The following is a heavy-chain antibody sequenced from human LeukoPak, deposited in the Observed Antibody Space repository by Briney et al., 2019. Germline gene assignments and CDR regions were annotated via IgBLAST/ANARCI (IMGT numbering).Heavy chain of an antibody. J-gene: IGHJ5*02. Sequence: PSETLSLTCTVSGGPISSYYWNRLRQPPGKGLEGIGYIYYSGSTNYNPSLKSRVTISVDTSKNQFSLKLSSVTAADTAVYYCVGLAAGESGRGPWGQGTVVTVSS. D-gene: IGHD3-10*01. CDR1: GGPISSYY. V-gene: IGHV4-59*01. CDR2: IYYSGST. CDR3: VGLAAGESGRGP.